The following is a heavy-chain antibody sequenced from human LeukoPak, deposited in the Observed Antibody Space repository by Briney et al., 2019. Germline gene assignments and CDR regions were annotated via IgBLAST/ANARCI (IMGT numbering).Heavy chain of an antibody. CDR3: AREAAAAPYFDY. V-gene: IGHV1-2*02. CDR1: GYTFTGYY. D-gene: IGHD6-13*01. Sequence: ASVKVSCKASGYTFTGYYMHWVRQAPGQGLEWMGWINPNSGGTNYAQKFQGRVTMTRDTSISTAYMELSRLRSDDTAVCYCAREAAAAPYFDYWGQGTLVTVSS. CDR2: INPNSGGT. J-gene: IGHJ4*02.